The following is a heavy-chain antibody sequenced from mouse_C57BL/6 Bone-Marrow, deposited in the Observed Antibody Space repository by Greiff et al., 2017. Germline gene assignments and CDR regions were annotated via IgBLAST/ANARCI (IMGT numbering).Heavy chain of an antibody. J-gene: IGHJ3*01. CDR1: GYAFSSSW. CDR3: ARGYSAY. Sequence: VQLQESGPELVKPGASVKISCKASGYAFSSSWMNWVKQRPGKGLEWIGRIYPGDGDTNYNGKFKGKATLTADKSSSTAYMQLSSLTSEDSAVSFCARGYSAYWGQGTLVTVSA. V-gene: IGHV1-82*01. D-gene: IGHD1-2*01. CDR2: IYPGDGDT.